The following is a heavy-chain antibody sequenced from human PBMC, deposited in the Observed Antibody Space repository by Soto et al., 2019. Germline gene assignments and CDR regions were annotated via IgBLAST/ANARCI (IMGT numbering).Heavy chain of an antibody. CDR2: ISYDGSNK. D-gene: IGHD2-2*01. Sequence: QVQLVESGGGVVQPGRSLRLSCAASGFTFSSYAMHWVRQAPGKGLEWVAVISYDGSNKYYAGSVKGRFTISRDNSKNTLYLQMNSLRAEDTAVYYCARARLDTPALDYWGQGTLVTVSS. V-gene: IGHV3-30-3*01. CDR3: ARARLDTPALDY. J-gene: IGHJ4*02. CDR1: GFTFSSYA.